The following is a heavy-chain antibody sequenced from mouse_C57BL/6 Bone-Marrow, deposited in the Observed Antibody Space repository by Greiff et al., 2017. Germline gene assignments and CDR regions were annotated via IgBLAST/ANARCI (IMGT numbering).Heavy chain of an antibody. CDR2: ISSGGDYI. J-gene: IGHJ3*01. Sequence: EVMLVESGEGLVKPGGSLKLSCAASGFTFSSYAMSWVRQTPEKRLEWVAYISSGGDYIYYADTVKGRFTISRDNARNTLYLQMSSLKSEDTAMYYCTRDDDYAFAYWGQGTLVTVSA. D-gene: IGHD2-4*01. CDR3: TRDDDYAFAY. V-gene: IGHV5-9-1*02. CDR1: GFTFSSYA.